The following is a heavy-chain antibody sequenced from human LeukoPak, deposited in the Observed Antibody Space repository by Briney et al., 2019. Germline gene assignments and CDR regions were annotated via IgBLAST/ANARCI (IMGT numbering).Heavy chain of an antibody. D-gene: IGHD6-13*01. CDR1: GYPLNAYW. CDR3: ARSLPYGTTWYGRSDF. Sequence: GGCLRLSCAASGYPLNAYWTTWVRQAPGKGLEWVANIRQDGDTKYYVDSVKGRFTISRDNAMNSLYLQMNSLRAEDTAIYYCARSLPYGTTWYGRSDFWGQGTLVTVSS. V-gene: IGHV3-7*03. J-gene: IGHJ4*02. CDR2: IRQDGDTK.